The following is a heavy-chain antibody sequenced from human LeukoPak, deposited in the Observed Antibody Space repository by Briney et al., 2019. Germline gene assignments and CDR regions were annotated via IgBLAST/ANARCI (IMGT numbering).Heavy chain of an antibody. CDR3: ARGTYPLYYDSSGYYRY. D-gene: IGHD3-22*01. CDR2: INHSGST. J-gene: IGHJ4*02. Sequence: SETLSLTCTVSGYSISSGYYWGWIRQPPWKGLEWIGEINHSGSTNYNPSLKSRVTISVDTSKNQFSLKLSSVTAADTAVYYCARGTYPLYYDSSGYYRYWGQGTLVTVSS. V-gene: IGHV4-38-2*02. CDR1: GYSISSGYY.